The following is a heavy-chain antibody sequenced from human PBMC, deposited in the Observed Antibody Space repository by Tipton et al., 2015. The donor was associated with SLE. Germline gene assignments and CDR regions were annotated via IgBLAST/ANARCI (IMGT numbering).Heavy chain of an antibody. CDR3: ARMTTEIDY. J-gene: IGHJ4*02. D-gene: IGHD4-17*01. CDR1: GGSFSSDTYL. Sequence: TLSLTCTVSGGSFSSDTYLWGWIRQPPGKGLEWIANIHYSGSTYYKSSLKSRVTISIDTSKNQFSLKLSSVTAADSAVYYCARMTTEIDYWGEGTLVTVSS. V-gene: IGHV4-39*07. CDR2: IHYSGST.